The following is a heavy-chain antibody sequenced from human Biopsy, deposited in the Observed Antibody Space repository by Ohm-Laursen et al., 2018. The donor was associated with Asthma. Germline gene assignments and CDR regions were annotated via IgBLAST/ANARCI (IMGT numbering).Heavy chain of an antibody. CDR1: GYSLTDLS. J-gene: IGHJ4*02. CDR2: HDHEEGGT. Sequence: EASVKVSCKISGYSLTDLSMHWVRQAPGQGLEWMGGHDHEEGGTVNARRFQGRVTMTEDTSTDTAYMELSSLSSDDTAMYYCASDFPKDYVRYNFQFWGQGTLVTVSS. CDR3: ASDFPKDYVRYNFQF. D-gene: IGHD4-17*01. V-gene: IGHV1-24*01.